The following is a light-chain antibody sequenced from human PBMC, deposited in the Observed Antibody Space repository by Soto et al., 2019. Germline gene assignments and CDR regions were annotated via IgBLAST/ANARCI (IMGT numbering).Light chain of an antibody. J-gene: IGKJ3*01. CDR1: QDISNF. CDR2: GAS. Sequence: DIQMTQSPSSLSASVGDRVTITCRASQDISNFLVWFQQKPGKVPNLLIYGASTLQSGVPSRFSGSGSGTDLHLTISSLQPEDVATYFCQKYNSAPFTFGPGTTVDIK. V-gene: IGKV1-27*01. CDR3: QKYNSAPFT.